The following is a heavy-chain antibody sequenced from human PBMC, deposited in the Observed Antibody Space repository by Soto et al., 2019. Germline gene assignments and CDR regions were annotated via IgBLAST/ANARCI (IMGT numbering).Heavy chain of an antibody. CDR3: ARVVLTITRGAFDA. CDR2: ISHSGTS. J-gene: IGHJ3*01. Sequence: QVQLQESGPGLVKPSGTLSLTCAVSGGSISSSHWWTWVRQSPGKGREYIGEISHSGTSNSNPSLQSRVTLSVDKSKNHVSLTLTSVTAAETAVYYCARVVLTITRGAFDAWGQGTLVIVSS. D-gene: IGHD3-9*01. CDR1: GGSISSSHW. V-gene: IGHV4-4*02.